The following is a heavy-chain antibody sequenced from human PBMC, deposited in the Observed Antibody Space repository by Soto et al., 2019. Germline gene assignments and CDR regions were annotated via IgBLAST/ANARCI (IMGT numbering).Heavy chain of an antibody. CDR2: YDPEDGDT. V-gene: IGHV1-24*01. J-gene: IGHJ6*02. CDR3: ATDGGPYSGYDRSVYVGVDYYAMDV. Sequence: ASVKVSCKVSGYTLTELSLHWVRQAPGKGLEWMGSYDPEDGDTIYAQKFQGRVTMTEDTSADTAYMELSSRRSEDTAVYYCATDGGPYSGYDRSVYVGVDYYAMDVWGQGTTVTVSS. D-gene: IGHD5-12*01. CDR1: GYTLTELS.